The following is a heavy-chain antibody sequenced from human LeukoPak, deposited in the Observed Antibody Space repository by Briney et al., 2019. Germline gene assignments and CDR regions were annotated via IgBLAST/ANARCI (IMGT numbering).Heavy chain of an antibody. V-gene: IGHV3-74*01. D-gene: IGHD6-6*01. Sequence: GGSLRFSCAASGFTFSSSWMQWVRQPPGKGLVWVSRINGDGSSTSYADSVKGRFTISRDNAKNTLYLQMNSLRGEDTAVYYCARAGQYSTKNWFDPWGQGTLVTVSS. CDR1: GFTFSSSW. CDR2: INGDGSST. J-gene: IGHJ5*02. CDR3: ARAGQYSTKNWFDP.